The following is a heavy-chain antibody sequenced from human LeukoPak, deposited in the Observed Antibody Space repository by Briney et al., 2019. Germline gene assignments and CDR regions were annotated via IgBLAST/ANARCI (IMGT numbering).Heavy chain of an antibody. CDR3: ARLGLEKAFDY. V-gene: IGHV4-59*08. CDR1: GGSISSYY. Sequence: SETLSLTCTVSGGSISSYYWSWIRQPPGKGLEWIGYIYYSGSTNYNPSLKSRVTISVDTSKNQFSLKLSSVTAADTAVYYCARLGLEKAFDYWAREPWSPSPQ. D-gene: IGHD3-3*01. CDR2: IYYSGST. J-gene: IGHJ4*02.